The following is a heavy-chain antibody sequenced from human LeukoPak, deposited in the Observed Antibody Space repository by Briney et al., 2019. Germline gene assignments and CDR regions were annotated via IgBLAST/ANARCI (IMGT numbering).Heavy chain of an antibody. V-gene: IGHV1-2*02. J-gene: IGHJ6*02. D-gene: IGHD3-3*01. CDR1: GYTFTGYY. CDR3: ARGGFLEWFPYYYYGMDV. Sequence: ASVTVSCTASGYTFTGYYMHWVRQAPGQGLEWMGWINPNSGGTNYAQKFQGRVTMTRDTSISTAYMELSRLRSDDTAVYYCARGGFLEWFPYYYYGMDVWGQGTTVTVSS. CDR2: INPNSGGT.